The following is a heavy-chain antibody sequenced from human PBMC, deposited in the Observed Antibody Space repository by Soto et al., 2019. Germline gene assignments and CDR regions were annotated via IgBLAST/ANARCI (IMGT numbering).Heavy chain of an antibody. CDR2: IIPFFGTA. Sequence: ASVKVSCKASGGTFSTFGISWVRQAPGQGLEWMGGIIPFFGTARYSQKFEDRITITADESTNTVYMDLRSLTSEDTAIYYCAKSAPMDAGDKYYYDFWGRGALVTVSS. J-gene: IGHJ4*02. CDR1: GGTFSTFG. V-gene: IGHV1-69*13. D-gene: IGHD4-17*01. CDR3: AKSAPMDAGDKYYYDF.